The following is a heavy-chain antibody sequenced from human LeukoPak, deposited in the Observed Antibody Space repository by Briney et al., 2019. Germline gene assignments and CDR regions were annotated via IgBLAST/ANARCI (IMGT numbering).Heavy chain of an antibody. D-gene: IGHD6-13*01. V-gene: IGHV5-51*01. CDR2: IYPGDSDT. CDR1: GFNFNNYW. J-gene: IGHJ4*02. CDR3: ARHNDSSRWYFVDY. Sequence: GESLKISCEASGFNFNNYWVGWVRQMPGKGLEWMGIIYPGDSDTRYSPSFQGQVTISADKSISTAYLQWSILKASDTAMHYCARHNDSSRWYFVDYWGQGTLVTVSS.